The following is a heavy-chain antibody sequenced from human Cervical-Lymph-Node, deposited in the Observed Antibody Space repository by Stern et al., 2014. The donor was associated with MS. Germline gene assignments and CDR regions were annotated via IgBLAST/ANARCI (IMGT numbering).Heavy chain of an antibody. V-gene: IGHV1-2*02. CDR1: GYRFTAYY. CDR2: IDPNSGGT. Sequence: QVQLVQSGAEVKKPGASVKVSCKASGYRFTAYYMHWGRQAPGQGLEWMGWIDPNSGGTKSAQNFQGRVTMTRDTSISTFYMELSGLTSDDTAVFYCARERHSMDVWGQGTTVTVSS. J-gene: IGHJ6*02. CDR3: ARERHSMDV.